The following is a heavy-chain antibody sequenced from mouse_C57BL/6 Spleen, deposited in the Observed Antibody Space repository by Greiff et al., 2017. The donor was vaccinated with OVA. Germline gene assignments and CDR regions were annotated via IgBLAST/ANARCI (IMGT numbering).Heavy chain of an antibody. V-gene: IGHV1-82*01. J-gene: IGHJ2*01. CDR3: AISFALRDY. CDR2: IYPGDGDT. D-gene: IGHD3-1*01. Sequence: KPGKGLEWLGRIYPGDGDTNYNGKLKGKATLTADKSSSSAYIQLSSLTSVDSAVYFCAISFALRDYWGQGTTLTVSS.